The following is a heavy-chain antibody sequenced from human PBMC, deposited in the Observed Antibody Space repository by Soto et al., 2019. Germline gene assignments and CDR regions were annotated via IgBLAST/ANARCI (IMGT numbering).Heavy chain of an antibody. CDR2: TYYRSKWYN. CDR3: ARAATQPLYSSSSPLFDY. D-gene: IGHD6-6*01. Sequence: PSQTLSLTCAISGDSVSSNSAAWNWIRQSPSRGLEWLGRTYYRSKWYNDYAVSVKSRITINPDTSKNQFSLQLNSVTPEDTAVYYCARAATQPLYSSSSPLFDYWGQGTLVTVSS. V-gene: IGHV6-1*01. J-gene: IGHJ4*02. CDR1: GDSVSSNSAA.